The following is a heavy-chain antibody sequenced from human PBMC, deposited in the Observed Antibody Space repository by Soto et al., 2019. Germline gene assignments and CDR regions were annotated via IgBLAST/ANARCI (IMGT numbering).Heavy chain of an antibody. CDR2: IVPKRGTV. CDR3: ARPRTDDYERDGYYGHQFAD. Sequence: QVQLVQSGAEVKKTGSSVKVSCKISGGIFSRHAIDWVRQAPGQGLEWMGGIVPKRGTVIYAQNVQARVTISADELTNTSYLDLSGLTFEDTAVYYCARPRTDDYERDGYYGHQFADWGQGTLVTVSS. J-gene: IGHJ4*02. CDR1: GGIFSRHA. D-gene: IGHD3-22*01. V-gene: IGHV1-69*01.